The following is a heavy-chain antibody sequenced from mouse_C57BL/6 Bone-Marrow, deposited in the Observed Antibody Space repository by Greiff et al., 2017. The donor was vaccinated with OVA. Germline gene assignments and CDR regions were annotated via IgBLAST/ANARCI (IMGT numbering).Heavy chain of an antibody. V-gene: IGHV14-2*01. Sequence: EVKLQQSGAELVKPGASVKLSCTASGFNIKDYYMHWVKQRTEQGLEWIGRIDPEGGETKYAPKFQGKATITADTSSNTAYLQLSSLTSEDTAVYYCARPLRLYYYAMDYWGQGTSVTVSS. CDR1: GFNIKDYY. CDR3: ARPLRLYYYAMDY. J-gene: IGHJ4*01. D-gene: IGHD2-4*01. CDR2: IDPEGGET.